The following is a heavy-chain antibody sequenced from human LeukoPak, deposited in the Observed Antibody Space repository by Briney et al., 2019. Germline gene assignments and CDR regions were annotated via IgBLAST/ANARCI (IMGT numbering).Heavy chain of an antibody. V-gene: IGHV1-69*13. CDR2: IIPIFGTA. D-gene: IGHD2-2*01. Sequence: GASVKVSCKASGGTFSSYAISWVRQAPGQGLEWMGGIIPIFGTANYAQKFQGRVTITADESTSAAYMELSSLRSEDRAVYYCARDLPRRGIVVVPAARDAFDIWGQGTMVTVSS. CDR3: ARDLPRRGIVVVPAARDAFDI. CDR1: GGTFSSYA. J-gene: IGHJ3*02.